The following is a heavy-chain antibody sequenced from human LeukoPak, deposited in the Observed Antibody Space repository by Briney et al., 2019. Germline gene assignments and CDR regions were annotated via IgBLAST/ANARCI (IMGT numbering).Heavy chain of an antibody. CDR2: ISNNGGYT. D-gene: IGHD2-15*01. J-gene: IGHJ4*02. V-gene: IGHV3-23*01. CDR3: ARETSWWHYDY. CDR1: GFTFSSSA. Sequence: SGGSLRLSCAASGFTFSSSAMSWVRQAPGKGLEWVSAISNNGGYTYYADSVQGRFTISRDNSKSTLCLQMNSLRAEDTAVYYCARETSWWHYDYWGQGTLVTVSS.